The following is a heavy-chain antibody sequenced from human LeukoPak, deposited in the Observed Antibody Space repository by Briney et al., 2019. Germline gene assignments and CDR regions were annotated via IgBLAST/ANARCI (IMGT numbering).Heavy chain of an antibody. CDR1: GFTVSSNE. CDR3: ARSGLSRFGF. D-gene: IGHD2/OR15-2a*01. CDR2: ISGGST. Sequence: PGGSLRLSCAASGFTVSSNEMSWVRQAPGKGLEWVSSISGGSTYYADSRKGRLTISRDNSRNTLYLQMNSLRAEDTAVYYCARSGLSRFGFWGQGTLVTVSS. V-gene: IGHV3-38*03. J-gene: IGHJ4*02.